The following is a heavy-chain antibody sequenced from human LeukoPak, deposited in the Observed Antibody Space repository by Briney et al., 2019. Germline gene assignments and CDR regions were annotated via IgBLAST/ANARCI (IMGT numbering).Heavy chain of an antibody. D-gene: IGHD4-17*01. Sequence: ASVKVSCKASGYTFPSYYMHWVRQAPGQGLEWMGVINPSGGNTNSAQKFQGRVTMTRDTSTRTVYMELSSLRAEDTAVYYCTRAGAYGAHGFDYWGQGTLITVSS. V-gene: IGHV1-46*01. CDR2: INPSGGNT. CDR3: TRAGAYGAHGFDY. CDR1: GYTFPSYY. J-gene: IGHJ4*02.